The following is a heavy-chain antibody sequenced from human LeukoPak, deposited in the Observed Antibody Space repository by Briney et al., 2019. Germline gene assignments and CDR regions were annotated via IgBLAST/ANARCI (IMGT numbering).Heavy chain of an antibody. CDR3: ASDYYDSSGYYYPSY. CDR1: GYSFTSYW. D-gene: IGHD3-22*01. V-gene: IGHV5-51*01. CDR2: IYPGDSDT. J-gene: IGHJ4*02. Sequence: GESLKISCKGSGYSFTSYWIGWVRQMPGKGLEWMGIIYPGDSDTRYSPSFQGQVTISADKSISTAYLQWSSLKASDTAMYYCASDYYDSSGYYYPSYWGQGTLVTVSS.